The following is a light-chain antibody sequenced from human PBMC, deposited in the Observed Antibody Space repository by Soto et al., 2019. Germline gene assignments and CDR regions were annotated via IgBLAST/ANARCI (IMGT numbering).Light chain of an antibody. V-gene: IGLV2-14*01. Sequence: QSALTQPASVSGSPGQSITISCTGTSSDVGTYNYVSWYQQHPGKAPKLMMYEVSNRPSGVSNRFSGSKSGNTASLTISGLQAEDEADYYCSSYTSSSTRVVFGGGTKLTVL. CDR2: EVS. J-gene: IGLJ2*01. CDR1: SSDVGTYNY. CDR3: SSYTSSSTRVV.